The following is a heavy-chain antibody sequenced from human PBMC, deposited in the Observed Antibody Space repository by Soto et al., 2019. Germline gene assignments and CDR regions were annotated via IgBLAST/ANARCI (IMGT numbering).Heavy chain of an antibody. CDR2: IYYSGST. CDR3: ARQRRDGYNYVDY. J-gene: IGHJ4*02. D-gene: IGHD5-12*01. V-gene: IGHV4-30-2*03. CDR1: GGSISSGGYS. Sequence: SETLSLTCAVSGGSISSGGYSWSWIRQPPGKGLEWIGSIYYSGSTYYKSSLESRVIISVDTSKNQFSLKLSSVTAADTAVYYCARQRRDGYNYVDYWGQGTLVTVFS.